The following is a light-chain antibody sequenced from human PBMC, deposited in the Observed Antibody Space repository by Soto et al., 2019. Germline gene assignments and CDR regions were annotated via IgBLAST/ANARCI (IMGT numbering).Light chain of an antibody. V-gene: IGKV1-39*01. CDR3: QQYNNWPPGIT. CDR1: HSIANY. Sequence: DIQMTQSPSSRSASLGDRVTITGQASHSIANYLNWYQQKPGKAPKLLIYAASTLESGVPSRFSGSGSGTEFTLTISSLPSEDFAVYYCQQYNNWPPGITFGQGTRLEIK. CDR2: AAS. J-gene: IGKJ5*01.